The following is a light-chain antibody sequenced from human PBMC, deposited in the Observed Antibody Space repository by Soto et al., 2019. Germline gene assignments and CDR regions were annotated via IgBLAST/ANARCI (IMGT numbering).Light chain of an antibody. CDR3: QQYNNWPS. J-gene: IGKJ2*01. Sequence: EIVMTQSPATLSVSPGERATLSCRASQSVSSNLAWYQQKPGQAPRLLIYGASTRATGIPARFSGSGSGTAFTLTISSLQSEDFAVSYCQQYNNWPSFGQGTKLEIK. V-gene: IGKV3-15*01. CDR2: GAS. CDR1: QSVSSN.